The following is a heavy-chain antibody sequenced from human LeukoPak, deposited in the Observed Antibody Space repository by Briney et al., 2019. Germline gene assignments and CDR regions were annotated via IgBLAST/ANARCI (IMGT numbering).Heavy chain of an antibody. CDR3: ARDGGLQSHFDY. Sequence: PSETLSLRCSVFTDSFNDYYWNWVRQPPGKGLEWIGYIYYNGNSNYNPSLKSRVTISVDTSKNELSLKLTSVTAADTAIYFCARDGGLQSHFDYRGQGTLVTVSS. J-gene: IGHJ4*02. D-gene: IGHD5-24*01. V-gene: IGHV4-59*01. CDR1: TDSFNDYY. CDR2: IYYNGNS.